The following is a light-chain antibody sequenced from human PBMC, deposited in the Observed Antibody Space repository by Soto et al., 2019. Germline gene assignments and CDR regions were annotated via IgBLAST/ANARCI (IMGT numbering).Light chain of an antibody. Sequence: QSVLTQPASVSGSPGQSITISCTGTSSDVGDYNSVSWYQHHPGKAPKLMIYDVTSRPSGVSNRFSGSKSGNTASLSISGLQTEDEANYYCCSYTSTRDGVLFGGGTKLTVL. J-gene: IGLJ2*01. CDR3: CSYTSTRDGVL. CDR1: SSDVGDYNS. CDR2: DVT. V-gene: IGLV2-14*03.